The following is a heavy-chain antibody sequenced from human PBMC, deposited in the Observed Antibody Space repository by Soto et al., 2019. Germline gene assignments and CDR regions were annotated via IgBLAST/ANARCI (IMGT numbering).Heavy chain of an antibody. CDR2: MNPNSGNT. J-gene: IGHJ4*01. CDR1: GYTFTKNV. D-gene: IGHD6-19*01. CDR3: ARVMSAGQSDY. V-gene: IGHV1-8*01. Sequence: ASVKVSCKPSGYTFTKNVIKWVRQAPGQGLEWIGWMNPNSGNTGYAQKFKGRVTMTRSTSLGTAYIELSSLTSDDTAVYYCARVMSAGQSDYWGHGTLVTVSS.